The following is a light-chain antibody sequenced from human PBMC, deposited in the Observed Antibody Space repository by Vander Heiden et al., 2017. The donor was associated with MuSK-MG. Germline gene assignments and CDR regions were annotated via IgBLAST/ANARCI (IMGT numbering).Light chain of an antibody. V-gene: IGKV1-39*01. CDR2: AAS. CDR3: QQSYSAPPWT. CDR1: QGISSY. Sequence: DIQMTQSPSSLSASVGDRVTITCRASQGISSYLNWYQQKLGKAPKLLIHAASTLRSGVPSRFSGSGSGTDFTLSISSRQPEDFATYYCQQSYSAPPWTFGQGTKVEIK. J-gene: IGKJ1*01.